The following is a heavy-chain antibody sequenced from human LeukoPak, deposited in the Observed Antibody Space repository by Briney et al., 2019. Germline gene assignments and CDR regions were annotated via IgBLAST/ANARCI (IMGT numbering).Heavy chain of an antibody. V-gene: IGHV3-7*01. Sequence: PGGSLRLSCAATGFSFSNSWMTWVRQAPGKGPEWLANINQDGSTKNYVDAVKARFTISRDNAKNSLSLQMNSLRAEDTAVYYCVRDGGVSGYDLLDYWGQGTLVTVSS. D-gene: IGHD5-12*01. J-gene: IGHJ4*02. CDR1: GFSFSNSW. CDR3: VRDGGVSGYDLLDY. CDR2: INQDGSTK.